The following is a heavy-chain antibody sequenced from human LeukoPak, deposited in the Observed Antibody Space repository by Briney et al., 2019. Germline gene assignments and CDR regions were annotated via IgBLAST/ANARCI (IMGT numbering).Heavy chain of an antibody. CDR2: IYHSGST. V-gene: IGHV4-38-2*02. J-gene: IGHJ4*02. CDR1: GYSISSGYY. Sequence: PSETLSLTCTVSGYSISSGYYWGWIRQPPGKGLEWIGSIYHSGSTYYNPSLKSRVTISVDTSKNQFSLKLSSVTAADTAVYYCARSKYYYGSGSHPFDYWGQGTLVTVSS. CDR3: ARSKYYYGSGSHPFDY. D-gene: IGHD3-10*01.